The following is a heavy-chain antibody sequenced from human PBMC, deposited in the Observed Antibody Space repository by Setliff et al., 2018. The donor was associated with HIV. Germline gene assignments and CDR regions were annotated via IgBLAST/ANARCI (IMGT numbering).Heavy chain of an antibody. J-gene: IGHJ3*02. CDR2: IKQDGSEK. CDR3: AKFQGGHFNAFDI. D-gene: IGHD2-21*01. CDR1: GFTFSSFW. Sequence: GSLRLSCAASGFTFSSFWMSWVRQAPGKGLEWVANIKQDGSEKYYVDSVKGRFTFSRDNAKNSLYLQMNSLRAEDTAVYYCAKFQGGHFNAFDIWGQGTMVTVSS. V-gene: IGHV3-7*02.